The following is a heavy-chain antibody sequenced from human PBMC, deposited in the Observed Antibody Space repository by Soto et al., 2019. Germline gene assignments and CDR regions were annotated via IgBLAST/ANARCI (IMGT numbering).Heavy chain of an antibody. V-gene: IGHV1-69*13. CDR3: ARDRAGATGTFDY. CDR2: IIPIFGTA. CDR1: GGTFSSYA. Sequence: SVKVSCKASGGTFSSYAISWVRQAPGQGLEWMGGIIPIFGTANYAQKFRGRVTITADESTSTAYMELSSLRSEDTAVYYCARDRAGATGTFDYWGQGTRVTVS. J-gene: IGHJ4*02. D-gene: IGHD1-26*01.